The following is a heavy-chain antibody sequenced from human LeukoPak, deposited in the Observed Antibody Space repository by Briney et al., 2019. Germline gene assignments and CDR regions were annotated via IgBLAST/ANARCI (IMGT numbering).Heavy chain of an antibody. CDR1: GFTFSSYA. CDR3: ARDLKLELRFDY. Sequence: GGSLRLSCAASGFTFSSYAMHWVRQAPGKGLEWVAVISYDGSNKYYADSVKGRFTISRDNSKNTLYLQMNSLRAEDTAVYYYARDLKLELRFDYWGQGTLVTVSS. D-gene: IGHD1-7*01. J-gene: IGHJ4*02. CDR2: ISYDGSNK. V-gene: IGHV3-30-3*01.